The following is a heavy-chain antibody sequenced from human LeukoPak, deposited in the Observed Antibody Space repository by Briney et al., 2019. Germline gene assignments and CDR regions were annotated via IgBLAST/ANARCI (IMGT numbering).Heavy chain of an antibody. CDR1: GFTFSSYS. CDR3: STMTTVTTNNWFDP. D-gene: IGHD4-17*01. V-gene: IGHV3-21*01. J-gene: IGHJ5*02. Sequence: PGGSLRLSCAASGFTFSSYSMNWVRQAPGKGLEWVSSISSSSSYIYYPDSVKGRFTISRDNAKNSLYLQMNSLRAEDTAVYYCSTMTTVTTNNWFDPWGQRTLVTVSS. CDR2: ISSSSSYI.